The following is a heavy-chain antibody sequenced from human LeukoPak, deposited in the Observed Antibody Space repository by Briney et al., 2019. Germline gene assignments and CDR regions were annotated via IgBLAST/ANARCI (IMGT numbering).Heavy chain of an antibody. CDR3: ARGGVEGVAESEY. J-gene: IGHJ4*02. D-gene: IGHD2-15*01. CDR2: INHSGRT. V-gene: IGHV4-34*01. CDR1: GGSFSGYY. Sequence: PWDTLSLTCAVYGGSFSGYYWSWTRQTPGKGREWIGEINHSGRTNSNPSLKSRVTITIDTSMNQSSLKLSAVTAADTVVYYCARGGVEGVAESEYWGQGTLVTVSS.